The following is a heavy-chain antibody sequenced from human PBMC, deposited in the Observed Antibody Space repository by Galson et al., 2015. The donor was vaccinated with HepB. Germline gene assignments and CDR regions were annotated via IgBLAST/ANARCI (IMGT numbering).Heavy chain of an antibody. CDR2: INSDGSGK. J-gene: IGHJ3*02. Sequence: SLRLSCAASGFSSSIYWMHWVRQVPGKGLVWVSRINSDGSGKTYADSVKGRFTISRDNAKNTVYLQMNSLRAEDTAVYYCARVNVGSWFYSFDIWGQGTTVTVAS. CDR1: GFSSSIYW. D-gene: IGHD1-26*01. CDR3: ARVNVGSWFYSFDI. V-gene: IGHV3-74*01.